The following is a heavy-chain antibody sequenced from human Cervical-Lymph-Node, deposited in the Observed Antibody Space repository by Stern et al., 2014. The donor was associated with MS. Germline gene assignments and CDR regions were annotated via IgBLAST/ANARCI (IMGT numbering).Heavy chain of an antibody. CDR1: GGSINIGDYY. D-gene: IGHD6-19*01. V-gene: IGHV4-31*03. CDR2: IYNIGST. CDR3: AGGTVAGLFDF. J-gene: IGHJ4*02. Sequence: QVQLVESGPGLVKPSQTLSLTCTVSGGSINIGDYYWSWIRHLPGKGLEWIGYIYNIGSTSYNSSLKSRVSISVDTSKNQFSLNLNSMTAADTAVYYCAGGTVAGLFDFWGQGMLVTVSS.